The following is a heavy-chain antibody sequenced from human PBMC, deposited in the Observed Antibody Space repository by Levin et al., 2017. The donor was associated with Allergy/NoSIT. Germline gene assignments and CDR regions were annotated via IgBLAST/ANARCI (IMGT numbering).Heavy chain of an antibody. CDR3: ARQLGNFWSGYNYFDY. J-gene: IGHJ4*02. D-gene: IGHD3-3*01. CDR2: ISSSGSTI. Sequence: GGSLRLSCAASGFTFNNYAMSWVRQAPGKGLEWVSYISSSGSTIYYADSVKGRFTISRDNAKNSLYLQMNSLRAEDTAVYYCARQLGNFWSGYNYFDYWGQGTLVTVSS. V-gene: IGHV3-48*03. CDR1: GFTFNNYA.